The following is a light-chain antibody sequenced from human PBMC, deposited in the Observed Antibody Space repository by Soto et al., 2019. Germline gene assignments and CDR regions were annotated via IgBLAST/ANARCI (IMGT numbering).Light chain of an antibody. CDR3: QQYGSSIT. Sequence: IVLTQSPGILSLSPGERATLSCRASQSVSSSYLAWYQQKPGPAPRLLIYGASSRATGIPDRFSGSGSGTDFPLTISRLEPEDFAVYYCQQYGSSITFGQGTRLEIK. CDR1: QSVSSSY. V-gene: IGKV3-20*01. J-gene: IGKJ5*01. CDR2: GAS.